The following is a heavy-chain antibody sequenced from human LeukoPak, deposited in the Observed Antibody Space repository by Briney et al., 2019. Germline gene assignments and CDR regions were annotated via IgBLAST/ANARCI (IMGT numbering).Heavy chain of an antibody. Sequence: GGSLRLSCAASGFTFSSHAMIWVRQAPGKGLEWVSAITGSGYSTYYADSVKGRFTISRDNSKNTVFLQMNSLRVEDTAVYYCGASTWGFQDSWGQGTLVTVSS. V-gene: IGHV3-23*01. CDR1: GFTFSSHA. CDR2: ITGSGYST. D-gene: IGHD3-16*01. CDR3: GASTWGFQDS. J-gene: IGHJ4*02.